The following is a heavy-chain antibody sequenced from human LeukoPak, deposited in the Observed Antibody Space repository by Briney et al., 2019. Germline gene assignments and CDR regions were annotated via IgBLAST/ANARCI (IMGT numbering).Heavy chain of an antibody. V-gene: IGHV3-7*01. D-gene: IGHD3-10*01. CDR2: IKRFGSEK. CDR3: ARSSSQGFDYFDY. CDR1: SFSFSDFW. J-gene: IGHJ4*02. Sequence: GGSLRLSCVASSFSFSDFWMSWVRQRPGKELEWVATIKRFGSEKTYLDSVKGRFTTSRDDSKSSLSLQMNNLGADDSGLYYCARSSSQGFDYFDYWGQGALVTVSS.